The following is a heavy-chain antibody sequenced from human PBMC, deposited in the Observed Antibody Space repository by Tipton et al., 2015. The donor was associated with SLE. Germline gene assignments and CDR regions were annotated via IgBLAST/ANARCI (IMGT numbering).Heavy chain of an antibody. D-gene: IGHD4/OR15-4a*01. CDR3: GANIPPHYPAF. V-gene: IGHV3-7*01. Sequence: GSLRLSCAASGFIFSSTWMTWVRQAPGKGLEWVANIKGDGSEKHHVDSVKGRFTISRDNAENSVYLEMSSLKAEDTALYYCGANIPPHYPAFWGQGTLVTVSS. CDR1: GFIFSSTW. CDR2: IKGDGSEK. J-gene: IGHJ4*02.